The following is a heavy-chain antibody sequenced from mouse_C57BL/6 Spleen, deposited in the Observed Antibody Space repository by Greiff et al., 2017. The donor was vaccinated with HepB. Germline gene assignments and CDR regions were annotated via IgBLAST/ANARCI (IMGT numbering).Heavy chain of an antibody. CDR1: GYAFSSSW. D-gene: IGHD3-3*01. Sequence: VQLQQSGPELVKPGASVKISCKASGYAFSSSWMNWVKQRPGKGLEWIGRIYPGDGDTNYNGKFKGKATLTADKSSSTAYMQLSSRTSEDSAVYFCAREGDDYFDYWGQGTTLTVSS. CDR2: IYPGDGDT. V-gene: IGHV1-82*01. CDR3: AREGDDYFDY. J-gene: IGHJ2*01.